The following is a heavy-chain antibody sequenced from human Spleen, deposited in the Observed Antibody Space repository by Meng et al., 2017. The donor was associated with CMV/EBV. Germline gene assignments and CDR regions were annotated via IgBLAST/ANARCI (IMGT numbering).Heavy chain of an antibody. CDR2: ISSRSTYT. V-gene: IGHV3-21*01. D-gene: IGHD4-17*01. Sequence: GESLKISCAASGFIFNSNRMDWVRQAPGKGLEWIASISSRSTYTFYADSVKGRFTISRDNAKKSLSLQMNSLRAEDTAVYYCAKINDYEAFDIWGQGTMVTVSS. CDR1: GFIFNSNR. CDR3: AKINDYEAFDI. J-gene: IGHJ3*02.